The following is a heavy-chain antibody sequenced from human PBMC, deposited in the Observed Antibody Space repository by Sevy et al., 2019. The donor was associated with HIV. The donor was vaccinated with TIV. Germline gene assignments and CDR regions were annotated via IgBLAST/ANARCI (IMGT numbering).Heavy chain of an antibody. D-gene: IGHD2-8*01. CDR1: GFAFYDYS. Sequence: GGSLRLSCAASGFAFYDYSMSWIRQAPGKGLEWVATLSFGCGKINYADSVKGRFTISRDNSKNSFYLQMDNLRVEDTALYYCAKEGCTRPHDYWGQGTRVTVSS. CDR3: AKEGCTRPHDY. J-gene: IGHJ4*02. V-gene: IGHV3-23*01. CDR2: LSFGCGKI.